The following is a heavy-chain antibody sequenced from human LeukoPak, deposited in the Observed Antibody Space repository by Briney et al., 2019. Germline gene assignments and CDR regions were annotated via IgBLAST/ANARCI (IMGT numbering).Heavy chain of an antibody. CDR1: GGSISSSSYY. D-gene: IGHD3-3*01. V-gene: IGHV4-39*01. CDR2: IYYSGST. Sequence: SETLSLTCTVSGGSISSSSYYWGWIRQPPGKGLEGIGSIYYSGSTYYNPSLKSRVTISVDTSKNQFSLKLSSVTAADTAVYYCASGRHDFWSGYYPTGYYYYYMDVWGKGTTVTVSS. CDR3: ASGRHDFWSGYYPTGYYYYYMDV. J-gene: IGHJ6*03.